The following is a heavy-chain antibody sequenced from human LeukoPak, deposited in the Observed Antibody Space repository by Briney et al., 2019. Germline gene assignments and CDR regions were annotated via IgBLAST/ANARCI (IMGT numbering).Heavy chain of an antibody. CDR3: AKDYCIGTTCWNYYYYGMDV. Sequence: GGSLRLSCAASGFTVSSNYMSWVRQAPGKGLEWISVIYSGGSTYYADSVKGRFTISRDNSKNTLYLQMNSLRAEDTAVYYCAKDYCIGTTCWNYYYYGMDVWGQGTTVTVSS. CDR1: GFTVSSNY. V-gene: IGHV3-66*01. CDR2: IYSGGST. D-gene: IGHD2-2*01. J-gene: IGHJ6*02.